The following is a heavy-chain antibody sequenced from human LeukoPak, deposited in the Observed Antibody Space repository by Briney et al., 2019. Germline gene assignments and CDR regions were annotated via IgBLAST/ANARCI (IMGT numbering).Heavy chain of an antibody. CDR1: GFTFSSSA. Sequence: PGGSLRLSCAASGFTFSSSAMSWVRQAPGKGLEWVSSISGSGSGGSTYYADSVKGRFTISRDNSKNTLYVQMNSLRAEDTAIYYCAKGLHYNILTGFRREYYFDSWGQGTLVTVSS. CDR2: ISGSGSGGST. J-gene: IGHJ4*02. V-gene: IGHV3-23*01. D-gene: IGHD3-9*01. CDR3: AKGLHYNILTGFRREYYFDS.